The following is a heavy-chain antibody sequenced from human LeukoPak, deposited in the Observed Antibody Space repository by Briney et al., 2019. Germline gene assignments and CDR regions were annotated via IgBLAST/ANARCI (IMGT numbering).Heavy chain of an antibody. Sequence: PGGSLRLSCAASGFTFDDYGMSWVRQAPGKGLEWVSGINWNGGSTGYADSVKGRFTISRDNAKNSLYLQMNSLRAEDTAVYYCTRGGGYSYGSFDYWGQGTLVTVSS. J-gene: IGHJ4*02. CDR3: TRGGGYSYGSFDY. V-gene: IGHV3-20*04. D-gene: IGHD5-18*01. CDR2: INWNGGST. CDR1: GFTFDDYG.